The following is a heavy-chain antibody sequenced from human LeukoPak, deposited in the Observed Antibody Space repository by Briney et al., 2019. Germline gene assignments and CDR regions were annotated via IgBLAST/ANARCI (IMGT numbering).Heavy chain of an antibody. V-gene: IGHV5-51*01. J-gene: IGHJ4*02. D-gene: IGHD1-26*01. CDR1: GYSFTSYW. CDR3: ARGSGSYHAAYMN. CDR2: IYPGDSDT. Sequence: GESLKISCKGSGYSFTSYWIGWVRQMPGKGLEWMGIIYPGDSDTRYSPSFQGQVTISADKSLSTAYLQWSSLKASDTAMYYCARGSGSYHAAYMNWGQGSPVTVSS.